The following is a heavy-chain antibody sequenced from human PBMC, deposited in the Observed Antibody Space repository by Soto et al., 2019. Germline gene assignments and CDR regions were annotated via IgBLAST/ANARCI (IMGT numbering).Heavy chain of an antibody. CDR2: IYYSGST. Sequence: SETLSLTCTVSGGSISSYYWSWIRQPPGKGLEWIGYIYYSGSTNYNPSLKSRVTISVDTSKNQFSLKLSSVTAADTAVYYCARARRTRNYYGWGSYYNEHYYFDYGGQGTLVTVS. V-gene: IGHV4-59*01. J-gene: IGHJ4*02. D-gene: IGHD3-10*01. CDR1: GGSISSYY. CDR3: ARARRTRNYYGWGSYYNEHYYFDY.